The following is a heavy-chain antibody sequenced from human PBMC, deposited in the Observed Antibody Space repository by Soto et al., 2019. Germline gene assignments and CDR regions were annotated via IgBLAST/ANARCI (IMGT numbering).Heavy chain of an antibody. CDR1: GFTFSDHY. J-gene: IGHJ4*02. D-gene: IGHD1-26*01. V-gene: IGHV3-72*01. CDR2: IRNKANSYNT. Sequence: EVQLVESGGGLVQPGGSLRLSCAASGFTFSDHYMEWVRQAPGKGLEWVGGIRNKANSYNTEYAASVKGRFTISRDDSRNSLYLQMNSLKTEDTAVFYCARYSGSYSRGLDYWGQGTPVIVSS. CDR3: ARYSGSYSRGLDY.